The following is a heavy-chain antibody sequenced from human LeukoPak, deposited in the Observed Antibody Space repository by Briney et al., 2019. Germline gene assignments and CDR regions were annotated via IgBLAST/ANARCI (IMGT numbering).Heavy chain of an antibody. CDR1: GGSISSYY. J-gene: IGHJ5*02. CDR2: IYYSGST. CDR3: AREADYSNWFDP. D-gene: IGHD3-16*01. V-gene: IGHV4-59*06. Sequence: SETLSLTCTVSGGSISSYYWSWIRQPPGKGLEWIGYIYYSGSTYYNPSLKSRVTISVDTSKNQFSLKLSSVTAADTAVYYCAREADYSNWFDPWGQGTLVTVSS.